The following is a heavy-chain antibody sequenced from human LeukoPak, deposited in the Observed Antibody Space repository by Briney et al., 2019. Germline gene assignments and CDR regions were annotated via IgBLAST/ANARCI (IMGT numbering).Heavy chain of an antibody. D-gene: IGHD6-13*01. V-gene: IGHV1-69*05. Sequence: SVKVSCKASGYTFIGYYIHWVRQAPGQGLEWMGGIIPIFGTANYAQKFQGRVTITTDESTSTAYMELSSLRSEDTAVYYCARREAAAGTVNWFDPWGQGTLVTVSS. CDR1: GYTFIGYY. J-gene: IGHJ5*02. CDR3: ARREAAAGTVNWFDP. CDR2: IIPIFGTA.